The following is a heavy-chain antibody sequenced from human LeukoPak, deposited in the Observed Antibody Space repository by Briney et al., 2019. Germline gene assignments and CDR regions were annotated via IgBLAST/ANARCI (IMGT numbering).Heavy chain of an antibody. CDR3: ANHRTPDRYHWNYFDY. D-gene: IGHD1-20*01. V-gene: IGHV3-23*01. CDR2: IGGHVHST. Sequence: ETLSLTCTVSGGSISSTSYYWGWIRQPPGKGLEWVSSIGGHVHSTYYADSVIGRFTVSRDDSKNTLYLQMNSLRADDTAIYYCANHRTPDRYHWNYFDYWGQGTLVTVSS. CDR1: GGSISSTSYY. J-gene: IGHJ4*02.